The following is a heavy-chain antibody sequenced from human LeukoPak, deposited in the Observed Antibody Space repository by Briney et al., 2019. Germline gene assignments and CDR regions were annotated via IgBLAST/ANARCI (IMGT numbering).Heavy chain of an antibody. J-gene: IGHJ5*02. CDR1: GGSFSGYY. CDR2: INHSGST. Sequence: SETLSLTCAVYGGSFSGYYWSWIRQPPGKGLEWIGEINHSGSTNHNPSLKSRVTISVDTSKNQFSLKLSSVTAADTAVYYCARGSGYYKLDWFDPWGQGTLVTVSS. V-gene: IGHV4-34*01. D-gene: IGHD3-3*01. CDR3: ARGSGYYKLDWFDP.